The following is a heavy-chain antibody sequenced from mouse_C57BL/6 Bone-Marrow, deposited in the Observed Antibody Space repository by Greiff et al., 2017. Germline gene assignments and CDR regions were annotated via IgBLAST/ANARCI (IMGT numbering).Heavy chain of an antibody. CDR1: GYTFTSYW. CDR3: ARPVYYYGSSFDY. V-gene: IGHV1-53*01. Sequence: QVQLKESGTELVKPGASVKLSCKASGYTFTSYWMHWVKQRPGQGLEWIGNINPSNGGTNYNEKFKSKATLTVDKSSSTAYMQLSSLTSEDSAVYYCARPVYYYGSSFDYWGQGTTLTVSS. CDR2: INPSNGGT. J-gene: IGHJ2*01. D-gene: IGHD1-1*01.